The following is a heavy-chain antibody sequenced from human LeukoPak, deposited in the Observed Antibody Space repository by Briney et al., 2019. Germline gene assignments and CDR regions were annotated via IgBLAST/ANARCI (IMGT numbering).Heavy chain of an antibody. D-gene: IGHD5-18*01. CDR1: GFTFTSSA. CDR3: AAGGLSGYSYGFFDY. J-gene: IGHJ4*02. CDR2: IFVGSGNT. V-gene: IGHV1-58*02. Sequence: SVTVSCKASGFTFTSSAMQWVRQARGQRLEWIGWIFVGSGNTNYAQKFQERVTITRDMSTSTAYMELSSLRSEDTAVYYCAAGGLSGYSYGFFDYWGQGTLVTVSS.